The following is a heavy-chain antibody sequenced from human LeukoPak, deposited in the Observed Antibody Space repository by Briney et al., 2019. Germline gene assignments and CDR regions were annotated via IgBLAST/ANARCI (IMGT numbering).Heavy chain of an antibody. D-gene: IGHD6-13*01. V-gene: IGHV3-30-3*02. Sequence: PGGSLRLSCAAAGFTFSSYAMHWVRQAPGKGLEWVAAISYDGSIKYYADSVKGRFTISRDNSKNTVYLQMNSLRGEDTAVYYCAKDSHSWSRDYWGQGTLVTVSS. CDR3: AKDSHSWSRDY. J-gene: IGHJ4*02. CDR1: GFTFSSYA. CDR2: ISYDGSIK.